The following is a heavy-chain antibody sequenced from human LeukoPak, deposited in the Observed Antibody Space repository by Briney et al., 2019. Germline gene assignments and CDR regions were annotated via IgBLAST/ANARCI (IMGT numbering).Heavy chain of an antibody. Sequence: GGSLRLSCAASGFTFSSYAMHWVRQAPGKGLEWVAVISYDGSNKYYADSVKGRFTISRDNSKNTLYLQMNSLRAEDTAVYYCARVSKPDFWSGYFLYYYMDVWGKGTTVTVSS. CDR1: GFTFSSYA. V-gene: IGHV3-30*04. D-gene: IGHD3-3*01. J-gene: IGHJ6*03. CDR3: ARVSKPDFWSGYFLYYYMDV. CDR2: ISYDGSNK.